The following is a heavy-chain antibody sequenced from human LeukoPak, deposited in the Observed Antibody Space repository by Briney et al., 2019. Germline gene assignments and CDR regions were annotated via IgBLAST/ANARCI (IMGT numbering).Heavy chain of an antibody. D-gene: IGHD3-3*01. CDR3: AEDSITIFGVVIVAFDI. CDR2: IIPIFGTA. V-gene: IGHV1-69*05. J-gene: IGHJ3*02. Sequence: SVKVSCKASGGTFSSYAISWVRQAPGQGLEWMGRIIPIFGTANYAQKFQGRVTITTDESTSTAYMELSSLRSEDTAVYYCAEDSITIFGVVIVAFDIWGQGTMVTVSS. CDR1: GGTFSSYA.